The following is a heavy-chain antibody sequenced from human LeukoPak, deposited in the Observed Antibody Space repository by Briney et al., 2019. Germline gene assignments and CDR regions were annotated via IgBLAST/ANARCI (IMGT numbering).Heavy chain of an antibody. CDR1: GGSFSGYY. CDR2: INHSGST. Sequence: SETLSLTCAVYGGSFSGYYWSWIRQPPGKGLEWIGEINHSGSTNYNPSLKSRVTILVDTSKNQFSLKLSSVTAADTAVYYCARAHYDYGDDYWGQGTLVTVSS. J-gene: IGHJ4*02. CDR3: ARAHYDYGDDY. V-gene: IGHV4-34*01. D-gene: IGHD4-17*01.